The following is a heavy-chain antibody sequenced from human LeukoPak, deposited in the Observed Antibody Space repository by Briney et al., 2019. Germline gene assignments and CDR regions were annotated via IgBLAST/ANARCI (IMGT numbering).Heavy chain of an antibody. CDR3: ARVTTGTRGGFDP. CDR1: GFTFSRYG. J-gene: IGHJ5*02. D-gene: IGHD1-1*01. Sequence: GRSVRLSCAASGFTFSRYGMHWVRQTPGKGLEWVAVISYDASNKYYADSVKGRFTISRDNSKNTLYLQMNSLRAEDTAVYYCARVTTGTRGGFDPWGQGTLVTVSS. CDR2: ISYDASNK. V-gene: IGHV3-30*03.